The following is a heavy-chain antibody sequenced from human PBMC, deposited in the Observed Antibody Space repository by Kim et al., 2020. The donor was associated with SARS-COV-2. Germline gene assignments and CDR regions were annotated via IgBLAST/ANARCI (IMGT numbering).Heavy chain of an antibody. D-gene: IGHD1-26*01. J-gene: IGHJ4*02. V-gene: IGHV4-38-2*02. CDR3: ARDFRTSGN. CDR1: GYSITSGYY. Sequence: SETLSLTCTVSGYSITSGYYWGWIRQPPGKGLEWIGSIYHSGSTYYNPSLKSRVSISVDTSKNQFSLSLSSVTAADTSVYYCARDFRTSGNWGQGTLVTV. CDR2: IYHSGST.